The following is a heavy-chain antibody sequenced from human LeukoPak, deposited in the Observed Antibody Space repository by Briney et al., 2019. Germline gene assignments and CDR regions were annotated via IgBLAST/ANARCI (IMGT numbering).Heavy chain of an antibody. D-gene: IGHD2-2*01. Sequence: QPGGSLRLSCAASGFTFSINYMSCVRQAPGKGLEWVSVIYSGGNTYYADSVKGRFTISRDNSKNTVYLQMNSLRAEDTAVYYSARGETSGYDYWGQGTLVTVSS. J-gene: IGHJ4*02. CDR2: IYSGGNT. CDR3: ARGETSGYDY. CDR1: GFTFSINY. V-gene: IGHV3-53*01.